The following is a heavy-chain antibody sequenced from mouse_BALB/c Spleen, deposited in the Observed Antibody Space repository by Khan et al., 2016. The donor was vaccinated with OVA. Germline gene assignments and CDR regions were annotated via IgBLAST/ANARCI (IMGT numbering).Heavy chain of an antibody. CDR2: IIPGSGHN. Sequence: QMQLEESGAELMKPGASVKISCKATGYTFSSYWIEWVKQRPGHGLEWIGEIIPGSGHNNYNENFKGKATFTADKSSNTAYMQLSSLTSDDSAVYYGARWNYDGSGAWFVYWGQGTLVTVSA. V-gene: IGHV1-9*01. CDR3: ARWNYDGSGAWFVY. D-gene: IGHD1-1*01. J-gene: IGHJ3*01. CDR1: GYTFSSYW.